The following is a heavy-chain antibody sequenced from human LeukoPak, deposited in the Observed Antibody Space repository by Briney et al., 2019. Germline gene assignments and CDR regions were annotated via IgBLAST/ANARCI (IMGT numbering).Heavy chain of an antibody. V-gene: IGHV3-30*03. Sequence: PGGSLRLSCAASGFTFSSYGMHWFRQAPGKGLEWVAVISYDGSNKYYADSVKGRFTISRDNSKNTLYLQMNSLRAEDTAVYYCARKTYYYDYSAQGGRFNWFDPWGQGTLVTVSS. J-gene: IGHJ5*02. CDR1: GFTFSSYG. CDR3: ARKTYYYDYSAQGGRFNWFDP. CDR2: ISYDGSNK. D-gene: IGHD3-22*01.